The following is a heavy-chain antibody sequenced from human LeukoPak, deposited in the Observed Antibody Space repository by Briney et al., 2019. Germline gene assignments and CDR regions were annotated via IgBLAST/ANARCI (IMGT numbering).Heavy chain of an antibody. CDR3: ARDSWNYGLLDS. CDR2: IWYDGSNK. V-gene: IGHV3-33*01. D-gene: IGHD1-7*01. Sequence: GESLRLSCAASRFTFSTYGIHWVRQAPGKGLEWVAVIWYDGSNKYYADSVKGRFTISRDNSKNTQYLQMNSLRAEDTAVYYCARDSWNYGLLDSWGQGTLVTVSS. J-gene: IGHJ4*02. CDR1: RFTFSTYG.